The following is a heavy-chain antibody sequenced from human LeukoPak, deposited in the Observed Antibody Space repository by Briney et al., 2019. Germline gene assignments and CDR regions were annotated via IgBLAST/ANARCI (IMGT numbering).Heavy chain of an antibody. D-gene: IGHD3-10*01. CDR3: ARVWVTMVRGVIYRPYHFDY. V-gene: IGHV4-34*01. CDR2: INHSGST. Sequence: PSETLSLTCAVYGGSFSGYYWSWIRQPPGKGLEWIGEINHSGSTNYNPSLKSRVTISVDTSKNQFSLKLSSVTAADTAVYYCARVWVTMVRGVIYRPYHFDYWGQGTLVTVSS. J-gene: IGHJ4*02. CDR1: GGSFSGYY.